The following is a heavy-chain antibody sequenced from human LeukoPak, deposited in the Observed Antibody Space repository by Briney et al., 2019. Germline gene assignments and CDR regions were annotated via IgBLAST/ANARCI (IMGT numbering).Heavy chain of an antibody. CDR3: ARVADYSGSGSYSAFDY. V-gene: IGHV7-4-1*02. D-gene: IGHD3-10*01. CDR2: INTNTGNP. J-gene: IGHJ4*02. Sequence: PGASVKVSCKASGYTFTSYGMNWVRQAPGQGLEWMGWINTNTGNPTYAQGFTGRFVFSLDTSVSTAYLQISSLKAEDTAVYYCARVADYSGSGSYSAFDYWGQGTLVTVSS. CDR1: GYTFTSYG.